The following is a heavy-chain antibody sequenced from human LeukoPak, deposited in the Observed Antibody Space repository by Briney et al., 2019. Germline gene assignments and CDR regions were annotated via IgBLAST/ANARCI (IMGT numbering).Heavy chain of an antibody. Sequence: GASVKVSCKASGYTFTSYYMHWVRQAPGQGLEWMGIINPSGGSTSYAQKFQGRVTMTRDTSISTAYMELSRLRSDDTAVYYCARVIVPAVDWFDPWGQGTLVTVSS. V-gene: IGHV1-46*01. CDR1: GYTFTSYY. CDR2: INPSGGST. D-gene: IGHD2-2*01. CDR3: ARVIVPAVDWFDP. J-gene: IGHJ5*02.